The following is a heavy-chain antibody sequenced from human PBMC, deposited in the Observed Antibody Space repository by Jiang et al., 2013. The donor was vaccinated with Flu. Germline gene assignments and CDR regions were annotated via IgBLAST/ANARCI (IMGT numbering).Heavy chain of an antibody. Sequence: GSGLVKPSETLSLTCTVSGGSISSYYWSWIRQPPGKGLEWIGYIYYSGSTNYNPSLKSRVTISVDTSKNQFSLKLSSVTAADTAVYYCARVEAVEMATIGGNYYFDYWGQGTLVTVSS. D-gene: IGHD5-24*01. CDR2: IYYSGST. CDR1: GGSISSYY. V-gene: IGHV4-59*01. J-gene: IGHJ4*02. CDR3: ARVEAVEMATIGGNYYFDY.